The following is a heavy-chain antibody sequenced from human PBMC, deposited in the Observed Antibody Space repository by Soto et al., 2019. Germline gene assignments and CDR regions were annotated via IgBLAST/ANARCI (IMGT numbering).Heavy chain of an antibody. CDR1: GFSISNYA. CDR2: ISDSGTNT. V-gene: IGHV3-23*01. Sequence: PGGSLRLSCAASGFSISNYAMSWVRQAPGRGLEWISSISDSGTNTFYADSVRGRFVISRDKSKNTVYLQMNNLRVEDTALYYCAKDGIRKDDYRGQGTLVTVSS. CDR3: AKDGIRKDDY. J-gene: IGHJ4*02.